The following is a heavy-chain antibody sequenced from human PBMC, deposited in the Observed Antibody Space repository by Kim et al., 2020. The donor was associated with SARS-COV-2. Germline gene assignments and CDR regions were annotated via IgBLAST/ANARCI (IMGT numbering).Heavy chain of an antibody. J-gene: IGHJ3*01. D-gene: IGHD3-10*01. Sequence: GGSLRLSCAASGFTFNSFGMHWVRQAPGKGLEWVAVISCEGSKKHYADSVNGRFTISRDSFKNTMSLQMSGLTAEDTAVYYCAKANVFLWFGKFHDDAFDLWPEGTMLTVSS. CDR3: AKANVFLWFGKFHDDAFDL. V-gene: IGHV3-30*18. CDR1: GFTFNSFG. CDR2: ISCEGSKK.